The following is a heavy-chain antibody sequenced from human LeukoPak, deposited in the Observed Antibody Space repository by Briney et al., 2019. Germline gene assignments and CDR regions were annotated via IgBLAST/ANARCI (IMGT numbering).Heavy chain of an antibody. CDR2: IYSGGST. J-gene: IGHJ4*02. CDR3: ARGREGEEFDY. Sequence: GGSLRLSCAASGFTVSNNYMNSVRQAPGKGLEWVSVIYSGGSTYYADSVKGRFIISRDNSKNTLYVQMNSLRAEDTAVYYCARGREGEEFDYWGQGTLVTVSS. D-gene: IGHD3-16*01. V-gene: IGHV3-66*01. CDR1: GFTVSNNY.